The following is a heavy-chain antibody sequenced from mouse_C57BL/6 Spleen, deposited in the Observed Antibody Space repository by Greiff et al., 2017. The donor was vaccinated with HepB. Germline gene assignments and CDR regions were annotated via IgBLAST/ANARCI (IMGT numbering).Heavy chain of an antibody. V-gene: IGHV5-17*01. CDR3: ARNGYYVPFDY. D-gene: IGHD2-3*01. Sequence: EVQLVESGGGLVKPGGSLKLSCAASGFTFSDYGMHWVRQAPEKGLECVAYISSGSSTIYYADTVKGRFTISRDNAKNTLFLQMTSLRSEDTAMYYCARNGYYVPFDYWGQGTTLTVSS. J-gene: IGHJ2*01. CDR2: ISSGSSTI. CDR1: GFTFSDYG.